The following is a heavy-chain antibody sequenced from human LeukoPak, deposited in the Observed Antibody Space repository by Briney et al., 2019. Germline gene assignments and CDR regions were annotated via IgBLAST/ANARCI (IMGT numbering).Heavy chain of an antibody. V-gene: IGHV3-48*01. CDR1: GLTLSTYW. CDR2: IISLSGPI. Sequence: GGSLTLSCAPSGLTLSTYWMSWARQPPGGGGGWVSYIISLSGPIYYAVSVKGRFTSSRDNAKNSLYLQMDSLRVEDTAVYYCARDLGRIHAFDIWGQGTMVTVSS. CDR3: ARDLGRIHAFDI. J-gene: IGHJ3*02.